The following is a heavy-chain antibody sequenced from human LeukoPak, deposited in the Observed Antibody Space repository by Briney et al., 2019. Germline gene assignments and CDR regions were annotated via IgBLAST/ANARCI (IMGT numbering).Heavy chain of an antibody. Sequence: GGSLRLSCVASGFTFTSYWMHWVRQAPGKGLVWVSRINSDGSSTNYADSVKGRFTISRDNAKNTLYLQMNSLRVEDTAFYYCAKDNRRHYTSGPNPDSLHWGQGALVTVSS. CDR2: INSDGSST. J-gene: IGHJ4*02. D-gene: IGHD6-19*01. V-gene: IGHV3-74*01. CDR1: GFTFTSYW. CDR3: AKDNRRHYTSGPNPDSLH.